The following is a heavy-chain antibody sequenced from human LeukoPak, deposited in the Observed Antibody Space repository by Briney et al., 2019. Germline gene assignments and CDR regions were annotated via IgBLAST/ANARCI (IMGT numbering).Heavy chain of an antibody. J-gene: IGHJ4*02. CDR1: GFTFSSYG. D-gene: IGHD3-10*01. Sequence: GGSLRLSCAASGFTFSSYGMHWVRQAPGKGLEWVAFIRYDGSNKYYADSVKGRFTISRDNSKNTLYLQMNSLRAEDTAVYYCARGQGTYYYGSGSPIDYWGQGTLVTVSS. CDR2: IRYDGSNK. CDR3: ARGQGTYYYGSGSPIDY. V-gene: IGHV3-30*02.